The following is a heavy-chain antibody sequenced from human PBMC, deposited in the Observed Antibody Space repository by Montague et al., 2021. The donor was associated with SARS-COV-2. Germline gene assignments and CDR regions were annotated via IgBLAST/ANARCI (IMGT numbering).Heavy chain of an antibody. D-gene: IGHD3-3*01. CDR2: ISSNSRYI. V-gene: IGHV3-21*01. CDR1: GFTFSSYG. Sequence: SLRLSCAASGFTFSSYGMHWVRQAPDKGLEWVSSISSNSRYIYYXXSLKGRLIISRDNSKNSLYLQMNSLRAEDTAVYYCARGNPFVVVTNDSYYYYYGMDVWGQGTMVTVSS. CDR3: ARGNPFVVVTNDSYYYYYGMDV. J-gene: IGHJ6*02.